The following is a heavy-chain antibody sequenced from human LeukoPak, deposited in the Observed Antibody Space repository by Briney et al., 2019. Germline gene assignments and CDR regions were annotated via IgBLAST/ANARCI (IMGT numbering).Heavy chain of an antibody. D-gene: IGHD2-2*01. CDR3: ARGPYCSSTSCPGDWFDP. V-gene: IGHV4-30-2*01. CDR2: IYHSGST. Sequence: SQTLSLTCAVSGGSISSGGYSWSWIRQPPGKGLEWIGYIYHSGSTYYNPSLKSRVTISVDTSKNQFSLKLSSVTAAGTAVYYCARGPYCSSTSCPGDWFDPWGQGTLVTVSS. J-gene: IGHJ5*02. CDR1: GGSISSGGYS.